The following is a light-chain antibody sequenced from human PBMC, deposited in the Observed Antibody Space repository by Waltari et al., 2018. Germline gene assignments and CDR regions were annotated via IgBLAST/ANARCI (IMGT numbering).Light chain of an antibody. Sequence: DIVITQSPASLAVSLGDRAITKCKSIRSVLYSSNNKNYLAWYQQKPGQPPKLLIYWASTRESGVPDRFSGSGSGTDFTLTISSLQAEDVAVYYCQQYYSTPDTFGQGTKLEIK. CDR3: QQYYSTPDT. J-gene: IGKJ2*01. CDR2: WAS. CDR1: RSVLYSSNNKNY. V-gene: IGKV4-1*01.